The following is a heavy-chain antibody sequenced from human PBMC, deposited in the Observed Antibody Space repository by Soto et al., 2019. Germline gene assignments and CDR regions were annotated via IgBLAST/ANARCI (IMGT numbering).Heavy chain of an antibody. D-gene: IGHD3-10*01. Sequence: SETLSLTWAVSGGSVSSSNWCSWVRQPPGKGLEWIGEIYHSGSTNYNPSLKSRVTISVDKSKNQFSLNVSSVTAADTAVYYCARGPVRGVVRYWHQGPLVTVSS. J-gene: IGHJ4*02. CDR2: IYHSGST. CDR3: ARGPVRGVVRY. V-gene: IGHV4-4*02. CDR1: GGSVSSSNW.